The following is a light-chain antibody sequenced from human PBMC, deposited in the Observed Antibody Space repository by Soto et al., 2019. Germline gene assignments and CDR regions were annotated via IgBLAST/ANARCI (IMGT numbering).Light chain of an antibody. Sequence: QSALTQPASVSGSPGQSITISCTGTSSDVGAYNSVSWYQQHPGKAPKLLIYDVSNRPSGVSYRFSGSKSGNTASLTISGLQAEDEADYYCSSYTSTSTKVFGTGTKLTVL. J-gene: IGLJ1*01. V-gene: IGLV2-14*01. CDR2: DVS. CDR3: SSYTSTSTKV. CDR1: SSDVGAYNS.